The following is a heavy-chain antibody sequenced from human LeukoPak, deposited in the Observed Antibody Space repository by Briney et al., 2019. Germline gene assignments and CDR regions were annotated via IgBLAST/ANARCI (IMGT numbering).Heavy chain of an antibody. CDR1: GFSLSNYD. V-gene: IGHV3-21*01. CDR3: ARADCSSSTCYLRSSWFDP. CDR2: ISTSSTFI. D-gene: IGHD2/OR15-2a*01. J-gene: IGHJ5*02. Sequence: GGSLRLSCAASGFSLSNYDMNWVRQAPGKGLEWVSSISTSSTFIYYTYSVKGRFTISRDNAKNSLYLQMNSLSAEDTAVYYCARADCSSSTCYLRSSWFDPWGQGTLVTVSS.